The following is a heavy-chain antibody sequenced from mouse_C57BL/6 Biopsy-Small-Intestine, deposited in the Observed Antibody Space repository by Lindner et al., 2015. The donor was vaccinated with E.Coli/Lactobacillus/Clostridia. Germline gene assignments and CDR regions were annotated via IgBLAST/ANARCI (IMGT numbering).Heavy chain of an antibody. CDR2: IYPRSGNT. V-gene: IGHV1-81*01. D-gene: IGHD3-3*01. J-gene: IGHJ3*01. Sequence: VQLQESGAELARPGASVKLSCKASGYTFTSYGISWVKQRTGQGLEWIGEIYPRSGNTYYNEKFKGKATLTADKSSSTAYMELRSLTSEDSAVYFCARGWDGEGFAYWGQGTLVTVSA. CDR1: GYTFTSYG. CDR3: ARGWDGEGFAY.